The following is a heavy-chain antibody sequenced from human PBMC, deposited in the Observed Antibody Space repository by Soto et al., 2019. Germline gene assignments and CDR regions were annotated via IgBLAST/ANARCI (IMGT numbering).Heavy chain of an antibody. Sequence: QVQLVESGGGVVQPGRSLRLSCAASGFTFSSYAMHWVRQAPGKGLEWVAVISYDGSNKYYADSVKGRFTISRDNSKNTLYLQMNSLRAEDTAVYYRARDYGDSSGYYLDYYYYYGMDVWGQGTTVTVSS. CDR2: ISYDGSNK. CDR3: ARDYGDSSGYYLDYYYYYGMDV. J-gene: IGHJ6*02. CDR1: GFTFSSYA. V-gene: IGHV3-30-3*01. D-gene: IGHD3-22*01.